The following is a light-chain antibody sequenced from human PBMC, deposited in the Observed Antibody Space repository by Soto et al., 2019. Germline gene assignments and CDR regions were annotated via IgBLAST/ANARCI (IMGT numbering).Light chain of an antibody. CDR1: QSVNSW. J-gene: IGKJ4*01. Sequence: DVQMTQSPSSVSASVGDRVTITCRASQSVNSWLAWYQQKPGKAPEVLIYEASSLQSGVPSRFSGSGSGTDFTLTISGLHPEDFANYYCQQGHYFPFTFGGGTKVLIK. V-gene: IGKV1D-12*01. CDR2: EAS. CDR3: QQGHYFPFT.